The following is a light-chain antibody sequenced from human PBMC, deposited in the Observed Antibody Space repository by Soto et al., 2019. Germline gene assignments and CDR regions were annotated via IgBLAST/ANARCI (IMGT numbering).Light chain of an antibody. CDR2: AAS. Sequence: DIQMTQSPSFVSAYIGDRVTITCRASQSISSYLNWYQQKPGEAPKLLMFAASSSQTGVPSRFSGSGSGTDFSLNITSLQPEDFATYYCQECYSPLWTFGQGTKVEIK. CDR1: QSISSY. J-gene: IGKJ1*01. V-gene: IGKV1-39*01. CDR3: QECYSPLWT.